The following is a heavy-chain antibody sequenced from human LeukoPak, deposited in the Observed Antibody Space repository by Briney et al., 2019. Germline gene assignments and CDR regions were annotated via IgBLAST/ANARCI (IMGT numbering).Heavy chain of an antibody. CDR2: ISSSSSTI. J-gene: IGHJ6*03. D-gene: IGHD5-12*01. V-gene: IGHV3-48*01. CDR1: GFTFSSYS. Sequence: PGRSLRLSCAASGFTFSSYSMNWVRQAPGKGLEWVSYISSSSSTIYYADSVKGRFTISRDNAKNSLYLQMNSLRAEDTAVYYCAGETSGYDPWDYYYYYMDVWGKGTTVTVSS. CDR3: AGETSGYDPWDYYYYYMDV.